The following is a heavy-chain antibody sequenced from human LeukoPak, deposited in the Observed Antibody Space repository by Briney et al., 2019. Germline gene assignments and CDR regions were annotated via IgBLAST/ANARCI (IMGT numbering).Heavy chain of an antibody. D-gene: IGHD2-21*01. CDR3: ARTPRD. CDR2: IYHDGNT. Sequence: PSGTLSLTCAVSGASIISPYWLTWVRQPPGKGLEWVGEIYHDGNTNYNPSLKSRLSVSLDKSRNQFSLKLSFVTAADTAVYYCARTPRDWGQGILVTVFS. CDR1: GASIISPYW. V-gene: IGHV4-4*02. J-gene: IGHJ4*02.